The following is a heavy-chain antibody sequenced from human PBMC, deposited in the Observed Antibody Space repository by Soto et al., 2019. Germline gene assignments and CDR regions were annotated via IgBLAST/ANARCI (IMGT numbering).Heavy chain of an antibody. CDR1: GGSIRSVGYY. CDR3: AREPSI. CDR2: IYYSGNT. J-gene: IGHJ4*02. V-gene: IGHV4-31*03. Sequence: QVQLQESGPGLVKPSQTLSLTCTVYGGSIRSVGYYWSWLRQHPGNGLDWIWYIYYSGNTYYNPTLKTRVTDSVDTSKHQFSLTLSSVTAADTAVYYCAREPSIGGQGTLVTVSS.